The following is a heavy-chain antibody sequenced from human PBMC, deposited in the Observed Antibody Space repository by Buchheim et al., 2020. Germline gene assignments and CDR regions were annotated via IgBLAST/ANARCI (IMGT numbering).Heavy chain of an antibody. CDR1: GFTFSSYN. J-gene: IGHJ5*02. V-gene: IGHV3-48*02. CDR2: ISSSSSSTI. CDR3: ARGMLRGGIDP. Sequence: EVQLVESGGGLVQPGGSLRLSCAASGFTFSSYNMNWVRQAPGKGLEWVSSISSSSSSTIYYADSVKGRFTISRDNAKNSLYLQMNSLRDEDTAVYYCARGMLRGGIDPWGQGTL. D-gene: IGHD3-10*01.